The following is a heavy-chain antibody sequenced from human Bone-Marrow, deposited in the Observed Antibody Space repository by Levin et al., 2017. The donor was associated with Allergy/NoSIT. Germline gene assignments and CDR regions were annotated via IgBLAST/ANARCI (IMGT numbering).Heavy chain of an antibody. J-gene: IGHJ6*03. V-gene: IGHV4-34*01. CDR1: GGSSSDFY. D-gene: IGHD2-15*01. CDR3: ASQWCGEPPYHYYYMDV. Sequence: SETLSLTCALYGGSSSDFYCSWIRQSPGKGLEWIGEINHRGSATYNPSLKSRVTISVDKSKNQFSLRLSSVTAADTAVYYCASQWCGEPPYHYYYMDVWGKGTTVTVSS. CDR2: INHRGSA.